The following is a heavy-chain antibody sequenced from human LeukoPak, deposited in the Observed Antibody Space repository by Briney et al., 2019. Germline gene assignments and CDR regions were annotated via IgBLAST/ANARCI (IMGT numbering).Heavy chain of an antibody. V-gene: IGHV1-8*03. J-gene: IGHJ6*03. CDR1: GYSFTSYD. Sequence: GASVKVSCKASGYSFTSYDINWVRQATGQGLEWMGWMNPNSGNTDYAQRFQGRVTITRNTSISTAYMELSSLRSEDTAVYYCARGPRIQLWSGYYYMDVWGKGTTVTVSS. CDR3: ARGPRIQLWSGYYYMDV. CDR2: MNPNSGNT. D-gene: IGHD5-18*01.